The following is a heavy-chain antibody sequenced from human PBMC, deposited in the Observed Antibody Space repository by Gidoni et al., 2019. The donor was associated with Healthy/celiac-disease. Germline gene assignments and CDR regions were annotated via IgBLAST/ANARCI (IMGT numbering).Heavy chain of an antibody. CDR3: ASRFEGYQLLSGFDP. D-gene: IGHD2-2*01. V-gene: IGHV4-31*03. CDR2: IYYSGST. Sequence: QVQLQESGPGLVKPSQTLSLTCTVSGGSISSCGYYWSWIRQHPGKGLEWIGYIYYSGSTYYNPSLKSRVTISVDTSKNQFSLKLSSGTAADTAVYYCASRFEGYQLLSGFDPWGQGTLVTVSS. CDR1: GGSISSCGYY. J-gene: IGHJ5*02.